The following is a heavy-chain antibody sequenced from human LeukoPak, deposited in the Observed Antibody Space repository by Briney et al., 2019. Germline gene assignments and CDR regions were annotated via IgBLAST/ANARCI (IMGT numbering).Heavy chain of an antibody. D-gene: IGHD4-17*01. CDR3: ARASSPYYGDSYAFDI. CDR1: GFTFSDYY. CDR2: ISSSGSTI. Sequence: GGSLRLSCAASGFTFSDYYMSWIRQAPGKGLEWVSYISSSGSTIYYADSVKGRFTISRGNAKNSLYLQMNSLRAEDTAVYYCARASSPYYGDSYAFDIWGQGTMVTVSS. J-gene: IGHJ3*02. V-gene: IGHV3-11*01.